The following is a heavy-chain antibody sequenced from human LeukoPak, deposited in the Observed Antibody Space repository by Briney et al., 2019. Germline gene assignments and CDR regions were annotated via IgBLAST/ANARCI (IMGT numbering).Heavy chain of an antibody. CDR1: GGSFGGYY. J-gene: IGHJ4*02. V-gene: IGHV4-34*01. Sequence: SETLSLTCAVYGGSFGGYYWSWIRQPPGKGLEWIGEINHSGSTNYNPSLKSRVTISVDTSKNQFSLELSSVTAADTAVYYCARSSRNGRYGSGSYYRLDYWGQGTLVTVSS. CDR2: INHSGST. D-gene: IGHD3-10*01. CDR3: ARSSRNGRYGSGSYYRLDY.